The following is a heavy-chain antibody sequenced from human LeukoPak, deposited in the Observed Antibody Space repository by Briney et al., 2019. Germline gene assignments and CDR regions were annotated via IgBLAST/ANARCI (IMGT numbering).Heavy chain of an antibody. Sequence: PGGSLRLSCTASGLTFSTSGFNCVCQAPGRGLEWVASIGPTGSDRYHADSIKGRLTISRDNANNFLYLQMNSLRAEDTAVYYCATETNGRHYDYWGQGTLLTVSS. CDR1: GLTFSTSG. D-gene: IGHD1-14*01. CDR3: ATETNGRHYDY. V-gene: IGHV3-21*06. CDR2: IGPTGSDR. J-gene: IGHJ4*02.